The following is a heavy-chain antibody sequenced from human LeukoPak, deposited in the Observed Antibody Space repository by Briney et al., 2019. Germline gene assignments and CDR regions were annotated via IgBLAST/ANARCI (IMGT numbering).Heavy chain of an antibody. CDR3: ASRIVSGWYNY. D-gene: IGHD6-19*01. CDR2: INHSGST. V-gene: IGHV4-34*01. J-gene: IGHJ4*02. Sequence: SETLSLTCAVYGGSFSGYYWSWIRQPPGKGLEWIGEINHSGSTNYNPSLKSRVTISVDTSKNQFSLKLSSETAADTAVYYCASRIVSGWYNYWGQGTLVTVSS. CDR1: GGSFSGYY.